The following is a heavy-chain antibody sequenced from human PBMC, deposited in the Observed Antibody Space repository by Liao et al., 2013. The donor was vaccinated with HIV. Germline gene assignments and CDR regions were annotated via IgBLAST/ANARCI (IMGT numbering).Heavy chain of an antibody. V-gene: IGHV4-4*07. CDR2: IYTSGST. CDR1: GGSISNYY. J-gene: IGHJ3*02. CDR3: ARVALGTRDAFDI. D-gene: IGHD7-27*01. Sequence: QVQLQGSGPGLVKPSETLSLSCSVSGGSISNYYWSWIRQPAGKGLEWIGRIYTSGSTNYNPSLKSRVTISVDTSKNQFSLKLSSVTAADTAVYYCARVALGTRDAFDIWGQGTMVTVSS.